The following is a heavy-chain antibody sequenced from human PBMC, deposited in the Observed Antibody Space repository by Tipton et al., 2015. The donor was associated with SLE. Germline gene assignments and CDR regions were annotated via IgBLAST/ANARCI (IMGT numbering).Heavy chain of an antibody. CDR3: ASLDYGDYEYFDL. CDR1: GFTFSSYA. D-gene: IGHD4-17*01. V-gene: IGHV3-64*01. CDR2: ISSNGGST. J-gene: IGHJ2*01. Sequence: SLRLSCAASGFTFSSYAMHWVRQAPGKGLESVSAISSNGGSTYYANSVKGRFTISRDNSKNTLYLQMGSLRAEDMAVYYCASLDYGDYEYFDLWGRGTLVTVSS.